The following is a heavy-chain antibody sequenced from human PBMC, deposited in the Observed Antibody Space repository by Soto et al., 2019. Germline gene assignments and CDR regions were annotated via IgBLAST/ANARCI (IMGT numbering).Heavy chain of an antibody. D-gene: IGHD1-26*01. CDR3: AKDLYSGSYFHY. CDR1: GFTFSSYA. J-gene: IGHJ4*02. Sequence: EVQLLESGGGLVQPGGSLRLSCAASGFTFSSYAMSWVRQAPGKGLEWVSAISGSGGSTYYADAVKGRFTISRDNSKNTLYLQMISLRAEDTAVYYCAKDLYSGSYFHYWGQGTLVTVSS. V-gene: IGHV3-23*01. CDR2: ISGSGGST.